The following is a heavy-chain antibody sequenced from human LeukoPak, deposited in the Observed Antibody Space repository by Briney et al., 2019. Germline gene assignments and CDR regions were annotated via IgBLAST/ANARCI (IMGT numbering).Heavy chain of an antibody. J-gene: IGHJ4*02. Sequence: ASETLSLTCTVSGGSISSYYWSWIRQPAGKGLEWIGRIYTSGSTNYNPSLKSRVTISRNTSKNQFSLKVTSVTAADTAVYYCARQTHYTPAFDYWGQGTLVTVSS. D-gene: IGHD2-15*01. CDR1: GGSISSYY. V-gene: IGHV4-4*07. CDR2: IYTSGST. CDR3: ARQTHYTPAFDY.